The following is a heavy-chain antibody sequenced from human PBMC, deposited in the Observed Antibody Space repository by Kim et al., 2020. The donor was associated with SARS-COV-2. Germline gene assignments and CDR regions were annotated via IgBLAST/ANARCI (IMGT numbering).Heavy chain of an antibody. CDR2: K. V-gene: IGHV3-7*01. Sequence: KSLIDALKGRTTISRDNDKNLMYLQMSGLRAEDTAVYYCARDIRGTWFDPWGQGTLVTVSS. CDR3: ARDIRGTWFDP. D-gene: IGHD3-16*01. J-gene: IGHJ5*02.